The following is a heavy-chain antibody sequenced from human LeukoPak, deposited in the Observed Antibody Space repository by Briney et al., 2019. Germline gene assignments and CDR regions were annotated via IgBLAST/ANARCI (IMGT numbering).Heavy chain of an antibody. CDR2: IYYSGST. CDR1: GGSISNYY. CDR3: ARRNAMVGYYFDY. Sequence: PSETLSLTCTVSGGSISNYYWNWIRQPPGKGLEWIGYIYYSGSTNYNPSPKSRVTMSLDTSKNQFSLKLSSVTAADTAVYYCARRNAMVGYYFDYWGQGTLVTVSS. V-gene: IGHV4-59*01. J-gene: IGHJ4*02. D-gene: IGHD3-10*01.